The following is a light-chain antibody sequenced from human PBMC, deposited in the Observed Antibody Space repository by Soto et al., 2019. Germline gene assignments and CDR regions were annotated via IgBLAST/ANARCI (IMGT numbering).Light chain of an antibody. CDR1: SSNIGAGYD. V-gene: IGLV1-40*01. CDR3: QSYDSSLSVFYV. CDR2: GNS. J-gene: IGLJ1*01. Sequence: QSVLTQLPSVSGAPGQRVTISCTGSSSNIGAGYDVHWYQQLPGTAPKLLIYGNSNRPSGVPDRFSGSKSGTSASLAITGLQAEDEADYSCQSYDSSLSVFYVFGTGTKVTVL.